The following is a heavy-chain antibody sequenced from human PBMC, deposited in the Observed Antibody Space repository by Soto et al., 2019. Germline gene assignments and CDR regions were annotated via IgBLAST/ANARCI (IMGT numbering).Heavy chain of an antibody. Sequence: PSETLSLTCTVSGGSIRSGGYYWSWIRQHPGKGREWIGYIYYTGSTSCNPSLKSRVNISLDTSKNQFSLKLSSVTAAATAVYYCAREARSRDGYNLTIWGQGTMVTVSS. J-gene: IGHJ3*02. CDR1: GGSIRSGGYY. CDR3: AREARSRDGYNLTI. V-gene: IGHV4-31*03. CDR2: IYYTGST. D-gene: IGHD5-12*01.